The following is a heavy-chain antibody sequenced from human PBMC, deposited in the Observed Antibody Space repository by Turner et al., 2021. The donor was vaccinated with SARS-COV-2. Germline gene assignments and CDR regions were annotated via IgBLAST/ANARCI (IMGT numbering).Heavy chain of an antibody. V-gene: IGHV3-30*03. D-gene: IGHD3-16*01. Sequence: QVQLVESGGGVVQPGRSLRLSCAASGFTFSSYGMHWVRQAPGKGLEWVAVISYDGSNKYYADSVKGRFTISRDNSKNTLYLQMNSLRTEDTAGYYCARGLGGNYYYMDVWGKGTTVTVSS. CDR3: ARGLGGNYYYMDV. CDR2: ISYDGSNK. J-gene: IGHJ6*03. CDR1: GFTFSSYG.